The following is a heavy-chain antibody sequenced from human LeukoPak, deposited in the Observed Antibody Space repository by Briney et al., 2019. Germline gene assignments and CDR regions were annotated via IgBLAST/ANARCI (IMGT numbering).Heavy chain of an antibody. D-gene: IGHD2-8*01. Sequence: SETLSLTCTVSGGSISSYYWSWIRQPPGKGLEWIGYIYYSGSTNYNPSLKSRVTISVDTSKNQFSLKLSSVTAADTAVYYCARHLLGYCINGVCYGSVWYFDYWGQGTLVTASS. J-gene: IGHJ4*02. CDR3: ARHLLGYCINGVCYGSVWYFDY. V-gene: IGHV4-59*08. CDR2: IYYSGST. CDR1: GGSISSYY.